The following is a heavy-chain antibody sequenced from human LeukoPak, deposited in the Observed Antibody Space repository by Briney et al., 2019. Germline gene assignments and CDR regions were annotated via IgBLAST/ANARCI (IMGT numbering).Heavy chain of an antibody. D-gene: IGHD3-22*01. V-gene: IGHV3-48*03. CDR1: GFTFSSYE. Sequence: PGGSLRLSCAASGFTFSSYEMNWVRQAPGKGLEWVSYISSSGSTIYYADSVKGRFTISRDNAKNSLYLQMNSLRAEDTAVYYCAREFKRITMIVVVKGGFDYWGQETLVTVSS. J-gene: IGHJ4*02. CDR2: ISSSGSTI. CDR3: AREFKRITMIVVVKGGFDY.